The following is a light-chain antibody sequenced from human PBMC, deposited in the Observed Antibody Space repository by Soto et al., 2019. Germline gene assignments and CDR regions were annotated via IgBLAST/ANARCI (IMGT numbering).Light chain of an antibody. J-gene: IGKJ5*01. V-gene: IGKV3-15*01. CDR2: AAS. CDR3: QQYNQWSPIT. Sequence: EIVMTQSPGTLSALPGHGATLPCRASQSVGSNIAWYQQRPGQAPRLLIYAASTRAAGVPIRFSGSGSGTEFTLTITSLQSDDFAVYYCQQYNQWSPITFGQGTRLEIK. CDR1: QSVGSN.